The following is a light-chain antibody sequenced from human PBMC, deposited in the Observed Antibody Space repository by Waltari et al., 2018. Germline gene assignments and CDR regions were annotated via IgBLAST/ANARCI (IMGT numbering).Light chain of an antibody. Sequence: DIQMTQSPSSVSASVGDRVSITCRASQAISSYLALYQQKPGKAPNLLIYGASSLQSGVPSRFSGSGSGTDFALTISSLQPEDFATYYCQQANSFPLTFGGGTKVEIK. CDR2: GAS. J-gene: IGKJ4*01. CDR1: QAISSY. CDR3: QQANSFPLT. V-gene: IGKV1-12*01.